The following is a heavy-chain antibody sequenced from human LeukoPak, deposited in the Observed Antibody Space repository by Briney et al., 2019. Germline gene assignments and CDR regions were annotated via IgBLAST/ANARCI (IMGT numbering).Heavy chain of an antibody. CDR3: ARGGGITMIVVGPGSGMDV. CDR2: INPSGGST. J-gene: IGHJ6*02. CDR1: GYTFTSYY. D-gene: IGHD3-22*01. Sequence: GASVKVSCKASGYTFTSYYMHWVRQAPGQGLEWMGIINPSGGSTGYAQKFQGRVTMTRDTSTSTVYMELSSLRSEDTAVYYCARGGGITMIVVGPGSGMDVWGQGTTVTVSS. V-gene: IGHV1-46*01.